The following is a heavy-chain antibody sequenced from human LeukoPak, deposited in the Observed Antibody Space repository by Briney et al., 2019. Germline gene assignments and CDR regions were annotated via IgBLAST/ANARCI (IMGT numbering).Heavy chain of an antibody. V-gene: IGHV4-31*03. J-gene: IGHJ4*02. CDR1: GDSLSGGGLY. D-gene: IGHD4-17*01. CDR3: ARQIKSIDYDSFFDS. Sequence: PSETLSLTCTVSGDSLSGGGLYWTWLRQHPGKGLEWIGYIEYSGNTFSNPSLKSRVAISADTSESRFSLHLTSVTAADTAVYYCARQIKSIDYDSFFDSWGQGILVTVSS. CDR2: IEYSGNT.